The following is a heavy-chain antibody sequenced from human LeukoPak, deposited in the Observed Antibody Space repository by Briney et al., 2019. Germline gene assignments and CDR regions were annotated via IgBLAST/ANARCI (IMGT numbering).Heavy chain of an antibody. Sequence: GGSLRLSCAASGFTFSSYRMHWVRQAPGKGLEWVAFIQDDGRNQYYADSVRGRFTFSRDNSKNTLYLQMNSLRAEDTAVYYCARDRFRRDGYNYGRDGAFDIWGQGTMVTVSS. V-gene: IGHV3-30*02. J-gene: IGHJ3*02. CDR3: ARDRFRRDGYNYGRDGAFDI. CDR2: IQDDGRNQ. D-gene: IGHD5-24*01. CDR1: GFTFSSYR.